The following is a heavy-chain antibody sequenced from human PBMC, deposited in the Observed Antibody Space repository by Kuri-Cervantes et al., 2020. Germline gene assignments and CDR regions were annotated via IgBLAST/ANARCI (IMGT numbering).Heavy chain of an antibody. Sequence: SETLSLTCTVSGGSIGSYYWSWIRQPPGKGLEWIGYIYHSGSTYYNPSLKSRVTISVDRSKNQFSLKLSSVTAADTAVYYCARAPRGSGWYRGENWFDPWGQGTLVTVSS. CDR1: GGSIGSYY. J-gene: IGHJ5*02. D-gene: IGHD6-19*01. CDR3: ARAPRGSGWYRGENWFDP. V-gene: IGHV4-30-2*01. CDR2: IYHSGST.